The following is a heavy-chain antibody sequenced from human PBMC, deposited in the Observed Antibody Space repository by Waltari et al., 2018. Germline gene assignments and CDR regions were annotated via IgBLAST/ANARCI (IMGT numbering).Heavy chain of an antibody. V-gene: IGHV4-39*07. CDR2: IYYSGST. J-gene: IGHJ4*02. D-gene: IGHD3-10*01. CDR1: GGSISSSSYY. CDR3: ARERLWFGEGFDY. Sequence: QLQLQESGPGLVKPSETLSLTCTVSGGSISSSSYYWGWIRQPPGKGLEWIGSIYYSGSTYYNPSLKSRVTISVDTSKNQFSLKLSSVTAADTAVYYCARERLWFGEGFDYWGQGTLVTVSS.